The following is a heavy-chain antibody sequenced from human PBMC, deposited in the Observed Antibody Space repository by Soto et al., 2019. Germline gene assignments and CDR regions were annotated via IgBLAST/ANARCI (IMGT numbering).Heavy chain of an antibody. CDR2: IYYSGST. D-gene: IGHD3-3*01. V-gene: IGHV4-39*01. Sequence: QLQLQESGPGLVKPSETLSLTCTVSGGSISSSSYYWGWIRQPPGKGLEWIGSIYYSGSTYYNPSLKSRVTISVDTSKNQFSLKLSSVTAADTAVYYCARHRAVEWTTSDDQQPVGFDYWGQGTLVTVSS. CDR1: GGSISSSSYY. CDR3: ARHRAVEWTTSDDQQPVGFDY. J-gene: IGHJ4*02.